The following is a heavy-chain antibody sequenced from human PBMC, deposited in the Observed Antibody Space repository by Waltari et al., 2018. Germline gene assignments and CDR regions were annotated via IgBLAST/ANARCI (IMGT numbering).Heavy chain of an antibody. D-gene: IGHD2-2*01. J-gene: IGHJ4*02. Sequence: QVQLQESGPGLVKPSQPLSLTCTVSGGSISRGSYYWSWIRQPAGKGLEWIGRIYTSGSTNYNPSLKSRVTISVDTSKNQFSLKLSSVTAADTAVYYCARGKYQNDYWGQGTLVTVSS. CDR2: IYTSGST. CDR3: ARGKYQNDY. CDR1: GGSISRGSYY. V-gene: IGHV4-61*02.